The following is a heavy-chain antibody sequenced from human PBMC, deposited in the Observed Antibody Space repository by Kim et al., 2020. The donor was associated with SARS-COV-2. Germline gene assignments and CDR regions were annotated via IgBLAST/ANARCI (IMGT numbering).Heavy chain of an antibody. Sequence: SETLSLTCTVSGGSISSGGYYWSWIRQYPGKGLEWIGYIYYSGSTYYNPSLRSRVSISVDTSKNQFYLKLNSVTAADTAVYYCARYCSSTSCRWFDPWGQGTLVTVSS. D-gene: IGHD2-2*01. V-gene: IGHV4-31*03. CDR2: IYYSGST. J-gene: IGHJ5*02. CDR1: GGSISSGGYY. CDR3: ARYCSSTSCRWFDP.